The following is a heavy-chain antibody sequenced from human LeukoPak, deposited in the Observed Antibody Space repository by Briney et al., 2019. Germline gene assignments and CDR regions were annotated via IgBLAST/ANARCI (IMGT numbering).Heavy chain of an antibody. Sequence: PSETLSLTCSVSGASISGGTYYWGWIRQPPGKGLEWIGSIYHTGSTYDNPSLKSRVTISVETPKNQFSLKLSSVTAADTAVYYCARRGGSGRAFDYWGQGTLVTVSS. V-gene: IGHV4-39*01. CDR2: IYHTGST. D-gene: IGHD1-26*01. CDR3: ARRGGSGRAFDY. CDR1: GASISGGTYY. J-gene: IGHJ4*02.